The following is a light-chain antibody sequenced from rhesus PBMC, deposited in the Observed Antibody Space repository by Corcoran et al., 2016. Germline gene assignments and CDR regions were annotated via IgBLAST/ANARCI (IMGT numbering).Light chain of an antibody. J-gene: IGKJ2*01. CDR1: QDIDGY. CDR3: LQDYSTPYS. V-gene: IGKV1-36*02. Sequence: DIQMTQSPSSLSASVGDRVTITCRASQDIDGYLSWYQQNPGKAPELLIYSVAILESGVPSRFSGSGSGAEVTLTISSLQPEDFGTYYCLQDYSTPYSFGQGTKVEI. CDR2: SVA.